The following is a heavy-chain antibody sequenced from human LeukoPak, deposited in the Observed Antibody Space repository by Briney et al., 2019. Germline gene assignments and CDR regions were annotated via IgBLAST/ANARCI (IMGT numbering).Heavy chain of an antibody. CDR2: IKSNADGGTP. CDR3: TTFYHEYSPY. V-gene: IGHV3-15*01. J-gene: IGHJ4*02. CDR1: GFSFMNAW. D-gene: IGHD2/OR15-2a*01. Sequence: GGSLRLSCAAPGFSFMNAWMIWVRQAPGKGLEWVGRIKSNADGGTPDYAAPARGRFTISRDDSKNTLYLQMNSLKTEDTAVYYCTTFYHEYSPYWGRGTLVTVSP.